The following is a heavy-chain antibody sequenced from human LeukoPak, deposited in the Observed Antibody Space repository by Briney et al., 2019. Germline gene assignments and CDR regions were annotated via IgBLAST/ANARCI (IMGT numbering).Heavy chain of an antibody. CDR1: GYTFTNYD. J-gene: IGHJ4*02. CDR3: ARALGYCSSTSCSDY. V-gene: IGHV1-8*01. Sequence: ASVKVSCKASGYTFTNYDINWVRQATGQGLEWMAWMDPKSGNTGYARKFQDRVTMTRDTSISTAYMELSRLRSDDTAVYYCARALGYCSSTSCSDYWGQGTLVTVSS. D-gene: IGHD2-2*01. CDR2: MDPKSGNT.